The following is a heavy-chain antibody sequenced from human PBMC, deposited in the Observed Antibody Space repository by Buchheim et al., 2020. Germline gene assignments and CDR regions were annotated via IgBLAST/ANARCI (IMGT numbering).Heavy chain of an antibody. Sequence: QVQLQQWGAGLLKPSETLSLTCAVYGGSFSGYYWSWIRQPPGKGLEWIGKINHSGSTNYNPSLKSRVTISVDTSKNQFSLKLSSVTAADTAVYYCAREKGDDYVWGSYRRNWFDPWGQGTL. CDR1: GGSFSGYY. D-gene: IGHD3-16*02. V-gene: IGHV4-34*01. CDR3: AREKGDDYVWGSYRRNWFDP. J-gene: IGHJ5*02. CDR2: INHSGST.